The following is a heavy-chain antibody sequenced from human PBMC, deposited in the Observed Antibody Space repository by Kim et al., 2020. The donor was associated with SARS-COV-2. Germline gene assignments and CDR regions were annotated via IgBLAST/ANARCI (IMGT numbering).Heavy chain of an antibody. CDR3: AKDHNQYLGRSDAFDI. Sequence: SVKGRFTISRDNAKNSLYLQMNSLRAEDTALYYCAKDHNQYLGRSDAFDIWGQGTMVTVSS. D-gene: IGHD2-2*02. J-gene: IGHJ3*02. V-gene: IGHV3-9*01.